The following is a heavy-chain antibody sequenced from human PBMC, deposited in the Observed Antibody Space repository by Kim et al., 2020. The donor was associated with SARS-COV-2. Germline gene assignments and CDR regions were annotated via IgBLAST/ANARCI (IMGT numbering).Heavy chain of an antibody. CDR2: GGST. Sequence: GGSTYYAESVKGRFTISRDNSKNTLDLQMNSLRVEDTAVYYCAKGGGAEAWGQGTLVTVSS. CDR3: AKGGGAEA. V-gene: IGHV3-23*01. D-gene: IGHD1-26*01. J-gene: IGHJ5*02.